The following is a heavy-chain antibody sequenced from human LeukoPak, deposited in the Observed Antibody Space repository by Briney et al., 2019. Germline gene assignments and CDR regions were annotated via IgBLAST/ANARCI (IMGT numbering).Heavy chain of an antibody. CDR1: GFTFSFYT. Sequence: GGSLRLSCAASGFTFSFYTMHWVRQAPGKGLEWVSSISSSSSYIYYADSVKGRFTISRDNAKNSLYLQMNSLRAEDTAVYYCAREGGGDYYDSSGYYSGQFDYWGQGTLVTVSS. D-gene: IGHD3-22*01. CDR3: AREGGGDYYDSSGYYSGQFDY. V-gene: IGHV3-21*01. J-gene: IGHJ4*02. CDR2: ISSSSSYI.